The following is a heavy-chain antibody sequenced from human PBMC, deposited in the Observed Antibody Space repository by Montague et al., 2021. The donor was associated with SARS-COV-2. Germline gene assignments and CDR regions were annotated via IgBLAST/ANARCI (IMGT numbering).Heavy chain of an antibody. CDR1: GDSTSCPNCY. D-gene: IGHD4-17*01. Sequence: SETLSLTCTVSGDSTSCPNCYWGWIRQAPGKGLDWIGTIYNSGTTYYNPSLKSRLTISIDTSKNQFSLKLTSVTAADTAVYYCARHRNYGDHSLDNWFHPWGQGTLGTVS. CDR2: IYNSGTT. V-gene: IGHV4-39*01. J-gene: IGHJ5*02. CDR3: ARHRNYGDHSLDNWFHP.